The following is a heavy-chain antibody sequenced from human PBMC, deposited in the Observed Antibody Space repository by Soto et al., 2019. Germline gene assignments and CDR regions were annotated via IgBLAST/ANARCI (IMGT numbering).Heavy chain of an antibody. CDR1: GFTFSRYA. CDR2: ISGSGGST. J-gene: IGHJ4*02. Sequence: GGSLRLSCVASGFTFSRYAMSWVRQAPGKGLEWVSAISGSGGSTYHADSVKGRFTISRDISKNTLYLQMNSLKAEDTAVYYCAKVLYYYDSGQDYFDYWGQGTLVTVSS. D-gene: IGHD3-22*01. V-gene: IGHV3-23*01. CDR3: AKVLYYYDSGQDYFDY.